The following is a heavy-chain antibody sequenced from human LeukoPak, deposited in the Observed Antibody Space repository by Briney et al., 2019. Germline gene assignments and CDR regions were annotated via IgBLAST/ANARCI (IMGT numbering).Heavy chain of an antibody. Sequence: PSETLSLTCTVSGGSISSSSYYWGWIRQPPGKGLEWIGSIYYSGSTYYNPSLKSRVTISVDTSKKQFSLKLSSVTAADTAVYYCARYWGDTAINWFDPWGQGTLVTVSS. J-gene: IGHJ5*02. D-gene: IGHD5-18*01. CDR2: IYYSGST. CDR1: GGSISSSSYY. CDR3: ARYWGDTAINWFDP. V-gene: IGHV4-39*01.